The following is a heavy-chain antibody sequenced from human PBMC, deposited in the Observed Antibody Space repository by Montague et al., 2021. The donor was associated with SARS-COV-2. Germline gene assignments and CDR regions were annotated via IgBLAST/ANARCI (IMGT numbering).Heavy chain of an antibody. J-gene: IGHJ6*02. CDR2: IWYDGSNQ. D-gene: IGHD3-10*01. V-gene: IGHV3-33*08. Sequence: SLRLSCPASGFTFSSYDMHWVRQAPGKGLEWVAVIWYDGSNQYYGDSVKGRFTISRDNSKNTPYLQMNSLRAEDTAVYYCAREYSAPRWFGEYNRYGMDVWGQGTTVTVSS. CDR1: GFTFSSYD. CDR3: AREYSAPRWFGEYNRYGMDV.